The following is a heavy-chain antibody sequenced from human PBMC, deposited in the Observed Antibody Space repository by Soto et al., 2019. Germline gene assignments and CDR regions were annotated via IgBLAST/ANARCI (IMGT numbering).Heavy chain of an antibody. D-gene: IGHD6-19*01. CDR1: GYSFTSYW. Sequence: PGESLKISCKGSGYSFTSYWIGWVRQMPGKGLEWMGIIYPGDSDTRYSPSFQGQVTISADKSISTAYLQWSSLKASDTAMYYCARPSEHSSGWYYFDYWGQGTLVTVSS. J-gene: IGHJ4*02. V-gene: IGHV5-51*01. CDR2: IYPGDSDT. CDR3: ARPSEHSSGWYYFDY.